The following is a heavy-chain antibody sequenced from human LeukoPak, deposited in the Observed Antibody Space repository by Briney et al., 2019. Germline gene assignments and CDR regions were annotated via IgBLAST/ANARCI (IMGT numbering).Heavy chain of an antibody. J-gene: IGHJ4*02. CDR2: ISYDGSTK. V-gene: IGHV3-30-3*01. Sequence: GGSLRLSCAASGFTFSSHAMHWVRQAPGKGLEWVTFISYDGSTKYYADSVKGRFIISRDNSKNTLYLQMSSLRAEDTAVYYCAGDRSTKYSLDYWGQGTLVTVSS. CDR1: GFTFSSHA. D-gene: IGHD2/OR15-2a*01. CDR3: AGDRSTKYSLDY.